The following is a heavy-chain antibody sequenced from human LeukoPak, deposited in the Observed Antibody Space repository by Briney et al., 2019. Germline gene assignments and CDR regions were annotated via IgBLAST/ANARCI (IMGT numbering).Heavy chain of an antibody. CDR3: AKKGATTGDFDY. J-gene: IGHJ4*02. D-gene: IGHD1-26*01. Sequence: PGGSLRLSCAASGFTFSNLLMTWVRQAPGKGPEWVSAISGSGGDTYYADSVKGRFTISRDNSKNTLYLKMNSLRAEDTAVYYCAKKGATTGDFDYWGQGTLVTVCS. CDR2: ISGSGGDT. V-gene: IGHV3-23*01. CDR1: GFTFSNLL.